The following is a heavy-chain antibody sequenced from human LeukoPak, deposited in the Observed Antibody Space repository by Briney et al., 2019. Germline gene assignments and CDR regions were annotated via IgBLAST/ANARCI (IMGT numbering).Heavy chain of an antibody. CDR1: GFTFSSYA. CDR2: ISGSGGST. D-gene: IGHD4-23*01. V-gene: IGHV3-23*01. J-gene: IGHJ4*02. Sequence: GGSLRLSCAASGFTFSSYAMSWVRQAPGKGLEWVSAISGSGGSTYYADSVKGRFTISRDNSKNTLYLQMNSLRAEDTAVYYCAKDDYGGNSGMIDCWGQGTLVTVSS. CDR3: AKDDYGGNSGMIDC.